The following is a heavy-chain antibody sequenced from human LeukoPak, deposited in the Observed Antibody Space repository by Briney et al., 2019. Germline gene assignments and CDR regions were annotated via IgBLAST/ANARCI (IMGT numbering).Heavy chain of an antibody. Sequence: GGSLRLSCAASGFTFSDSYMSWIRQAPGKGLEWVSYISSSSTYTNYADSVKGRFTISRDNAKNSLYLQMNGLRAEDTAVYYCARSGGALDYWGQGTLVTVSS. D-gene: IGHD3-16*01. V-gene: IGHV3-11*03. CDR3: ARSGGALDY. J-gene: IGHJ4*02. CDR1: GFTFSDSY. CDR2: ISSSSTYT.